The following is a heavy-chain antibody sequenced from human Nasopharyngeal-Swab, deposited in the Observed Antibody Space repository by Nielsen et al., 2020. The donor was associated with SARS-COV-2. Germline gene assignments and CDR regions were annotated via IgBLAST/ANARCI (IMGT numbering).Heavy chain of an antibody. D-gene: IGHD3-9*01. CDR2: IIPILGIA. J-gene: IGHJ6*03. CDR3: ARGGADDILTGPYYYYYYYMDV. V-gene: IGHV1-69*10. Sequence: WVRQAPGQGREWMGGIIPILGIANYAQKFQGRVTITADKSTSTAYMELSSLRSEDTAVYYCARGGADDILTGPYYYYYYYMDVWGKGTTVTVSS.